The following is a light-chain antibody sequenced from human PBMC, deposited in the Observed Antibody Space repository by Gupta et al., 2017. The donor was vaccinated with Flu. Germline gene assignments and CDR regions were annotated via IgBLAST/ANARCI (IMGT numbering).Light chain of an antibody. CDR3: HQYYSIPVT. CDR2: WAS. Sequence: SLGERATINCKSSQSVLYSSNNKNYLAWYKQKPGQPPKLLIYWASTRESGVTDRFSGSGSGTEFTLTISSLQAEDVAVYYCHQYYSIPVTFGQGTKLEIK. V-gene: IGKV4-1*01. CDR1: QSVLYSSNNKNY. J-gene: IGKJ2*01.